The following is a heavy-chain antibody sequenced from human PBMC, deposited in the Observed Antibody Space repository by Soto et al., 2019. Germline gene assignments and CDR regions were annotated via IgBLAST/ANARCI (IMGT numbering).Heavy chain of an antibody. V-gene: IGHV1-46*01. Sequence: QVQLVQSGAEVKKPGASVKVSCKASGYTFTGYYMHWVRQAPGQGLEWMGIINPSGGSTSYAQKLQGRVNMTRDTSTSAVYMELSSLRSEDTGVYYCAREGRCIAGPYYYYGMDVWGQGTTVTVSS. D-gene: IGHD6-13*01. CDR3: AREGRCIAGPYYYYGMDV. J-gene: IGHJ6*02. CDR2: INPSGGST. CDR1: GYTFTGYY.